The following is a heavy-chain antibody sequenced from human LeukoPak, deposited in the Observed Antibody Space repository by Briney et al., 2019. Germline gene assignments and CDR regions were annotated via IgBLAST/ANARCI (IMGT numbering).Heavy chain of an antibody. CDR1: GGSISSSDYY. J-gene: IGHJ4*02. Sequence: SETLSLTCTVSGGSISSSDYYWDWIRQPPGKGLEWIGSIYHSGSTYYNPSLKSRVTISVDTSKNQFSLKLSSVTAADTAVYYCARAPGTYYYFDYWGQGTLVTVSS. D-gene: IGHD1-26*01. CDR3: ARAPGTYYYFDY. CDR2: IYHSGST. V-gene: IGHV4-39*07.